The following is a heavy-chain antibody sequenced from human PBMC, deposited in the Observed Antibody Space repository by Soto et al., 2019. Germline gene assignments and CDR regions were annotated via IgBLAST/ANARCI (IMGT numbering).Heavy chain of an antibody. Sequence: EVRLLESGGGLVQPGGSLRLSCAASGFTFNSYAMSWVRQAPGKGLEWVSAIGGGGGSTDYADSVKGRFTISRDDSKNTLYLQMKTLRADDTAVYYCVKKGCTSTICYINFWGQGTLVTVSS. CDR2: IGGGGGST. CDR1: GFTFNSYA. J-gene: IGHJ4*02. V-gene: IGHV3-23*01. D-gene: IGHD2-2*01. CDR3: VKKGCTSTICYINF.